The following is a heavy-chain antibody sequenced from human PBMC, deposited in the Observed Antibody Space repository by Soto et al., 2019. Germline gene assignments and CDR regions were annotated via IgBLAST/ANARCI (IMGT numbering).Heavy chain of an antibody. CDR3: ARDRYDSSGYYYRMIDY. Sequence: SQTLSLTCAISGDSVSRHSAAWSWIRQSPSRGLEWLGRTYYRSKWYNDYAVFVKSRIIINPDTSKNQFSLQLKSVTPEDTAVYYCARDRYDSSGYYYRMIDYWGQATPVTVAS. CDR1: GDSVSRHSAA. J-gene: IGHJ4*02. D-gene: IGHD3-22*01. V-gene: IGHV6-1*01. CDR2: TYYRSKWYN.